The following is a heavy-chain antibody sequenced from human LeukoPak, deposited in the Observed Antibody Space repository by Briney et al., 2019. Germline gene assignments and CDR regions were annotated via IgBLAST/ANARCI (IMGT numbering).Heavy chain of an antibody. Sequence: PGGSLRLSCAASGFTFSSYGMHWVRQAPGKGLEWVAVISYDGSNKYYADSVKGRFTISRDNSKNTLYLQMNSLRAEDTAVYYCARDPGTYYGMDVWGQGTTVTVSS. D-gene: IGHD1-7*01. CDR2: ISYDGSNK. CDR1: GFTFSSYG. CDR3: ARDPGTYYGMDV. V-gene: IGHV3-30*03. J-gene: IGHJ6*02.